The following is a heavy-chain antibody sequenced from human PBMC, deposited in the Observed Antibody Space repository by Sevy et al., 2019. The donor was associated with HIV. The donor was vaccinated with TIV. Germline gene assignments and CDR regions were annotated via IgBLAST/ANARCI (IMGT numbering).Heavy chain of an antibody. CDR1: GGSFSGYY. Sequence: SETLSLTCAVYGGSFSGYYWSWIRQPPGKGLEWFGEINHSGSTNYNPSLKSRVTISVETSKNQFSLKLSSVTAADTAVYYCARVGVTMVRGVEDYWGQGTLVTVSS. CDR3: ARVGVTMVRGVEDY. V-gene: IGHV4-34*01. J-gene: IGHJ4*02. CDR2: INHSGST. D-gene: IGHD3-10*01.